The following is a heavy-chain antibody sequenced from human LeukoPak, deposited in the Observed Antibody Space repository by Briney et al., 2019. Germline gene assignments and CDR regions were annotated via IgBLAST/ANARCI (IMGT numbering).Heavy chain of an antibody. Sequence: GGSLRLSCAASGFTFSNYGMSWVRQTPGKGLEWVSHISGGGSSTYYADSVKGRFIISRDNSKNTLYLQISGLRAEDTAIYYCAKVYYGSGGKNAFDIWGQGTMVTVSS. V-gene: IGHV3-23*01. CDR3: AKVYYGSGGKNAFDI. D-gene: IGHD3-10*01. CDR2: ISGGGSST. J-gene: IGHJ3*02. CDR1: GFTFSNYG.